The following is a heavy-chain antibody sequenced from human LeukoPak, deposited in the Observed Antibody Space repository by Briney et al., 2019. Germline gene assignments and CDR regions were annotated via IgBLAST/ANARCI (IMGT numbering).Heavy chain of an antibody. CDR1: GGSISSYY. V-gene: IGHV4-59*12. CDR2: ISDIGSI. Sequence: SETLSLTCTVSGGSISSYYWSWIRQPPGKGLEWIAYISDIGSINYNPSLESRVTISVGTSKNQFSLKLSSVTAADTAVYYCARGGDYYDSSGYQAYYYYGMDVWGQGTTVTVSS. J-gene: IGHJ6*02. D-gene: IGHD3-22*01. CDR3: ARGGDYYDSSGYQAYYYYGMDV.